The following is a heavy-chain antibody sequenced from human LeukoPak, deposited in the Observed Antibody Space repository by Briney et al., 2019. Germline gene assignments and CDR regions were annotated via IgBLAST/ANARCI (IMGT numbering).Heavy chain of an antibody. V-gene: IGHV4-59*08. J-gene: IGHJ3*01. D-gene: IGHD2-2*01. Sequence: SETLSLTCTVSGGSISSSYWSWIRQSPGKGLEWIGYFYDTVSTKYNPTLKRRVSISFDTSKSQVSLKLNSVTADTAVYYCARHGAFLTRGFCSSSNCYVDGLQTWGQGIMVTVSS. CDR1: GGSISSSY. CDR2: FYDTVST. CDR3: ARHGAFLTRGFCSSSNCYVDGLQT.